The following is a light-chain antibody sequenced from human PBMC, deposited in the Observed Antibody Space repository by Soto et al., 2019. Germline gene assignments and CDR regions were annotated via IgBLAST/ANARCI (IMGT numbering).Light chain of an antibody. CDR3: QHYNSYSEA. J-gene: IGKJ1*01. CDR2: KAS. V-gene: IGKV1-5*03. Sequence: DIQMTQSPSTLSGCLGCTVTITSRASQTISSWLAWYQQKPGKAPKLLIYKASTLKSGVPSRFSGSGSGTEFTLTISSLQPDDFATYYCQHYNSYSEAFGQGTKVDIK. CDR1: QTISSW.